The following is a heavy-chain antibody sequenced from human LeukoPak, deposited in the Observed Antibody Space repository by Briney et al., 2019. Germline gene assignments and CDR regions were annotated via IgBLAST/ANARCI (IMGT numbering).Heavy chain of an antibody. CDR3: AKDQRVTYYYGSGTTSYGMDV. J-gene: IGHJ6*02. D-gene: IGHD3-10*01. CDR2: ISYDGSNK. Sequence: GRSLRLSCAASGFTFSSYGMHWVRQAPGKGLEWVAVISYDGSNKYYADSVKGRFTISRDNSKNTLYLQMNSLRAEDTAVYYCAKDQRVTYYYGSGTTSYGMDVWGQGTTVTVSS. CDR1: GFTFSSYG. V-gene: IGHV3-30*18.